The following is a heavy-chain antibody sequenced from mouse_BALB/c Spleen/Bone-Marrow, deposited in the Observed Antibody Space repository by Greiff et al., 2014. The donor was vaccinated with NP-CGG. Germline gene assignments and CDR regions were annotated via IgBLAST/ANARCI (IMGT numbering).Heavy chain of an antibody. CDR2: INPYNDGT. CDR1: GYTFTVYV. D-gene: IGHD2-3*01. Sequence: VQLQQPGPELVKPGASVKMSCKASGYTFTVYVMHWVKQKPGQGLEWIGYINPYNDGTNYIEKFKGKATLTSDIPSSTAYMELSSLTSEDSAVYYCAREGWLLRFDYWGQGTTLTVSS. J-gene: IGHJ2*01. V-gene: IGHV1-14*01. CDR3: AREGWLLRFDY.